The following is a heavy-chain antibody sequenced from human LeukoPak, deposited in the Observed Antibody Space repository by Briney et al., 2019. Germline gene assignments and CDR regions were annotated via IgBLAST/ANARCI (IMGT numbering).Heavy chain of an antibody. Sequence: ASVKVSCKASGGTFSSYAISWVRQAPGQGLEWMGRIIPILGIANYAQKFQGRVTITADKSTSTAYMELRSLRSDDTAVYYCAREPSNYYDSSGSIDWYFDLWGRGTLVTVSS. CDR3: AREPSNYYDSSGSIDWYFDL. V-gene: IGHV1-69*04. D-gene: IGHD3-22*01. J-gene: IGHJ2*01. CDR2: IIPILGIA. CDR1: GGTFSSYA.